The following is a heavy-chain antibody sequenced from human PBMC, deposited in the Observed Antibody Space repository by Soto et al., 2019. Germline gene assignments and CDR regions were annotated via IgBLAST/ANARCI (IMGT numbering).Heavy chain of an antibody. V-gene: IGHV4-30-4*01. Sequence: SETLSLTCPVSGDSIRSGNYYWSWIRQSPGKGLEWIGNIFHSGSTYYNPSLKSRLTISVDTSKNQFSLRLSSVTAADTAGDDFARGFLGSGHHVGGCDRWSDGTRV. J-gene: IGHJ5*02. D-gene: IGHD2-15*01. CDR2: IFHSGST. CDR1: GDSIRSGNYY. CDR3: ARGFLGSGHHVGGCDR.